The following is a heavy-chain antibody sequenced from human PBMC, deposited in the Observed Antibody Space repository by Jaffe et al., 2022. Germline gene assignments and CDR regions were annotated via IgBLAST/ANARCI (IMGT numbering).Heavy chain of an antibody. D-gene: IGHD2-15*01. J-gene: IGHJ4*02. Sequence: EVQLLESGGGLVQPGGSLRLSCAASGFTFSSYAMSWVRQAPGKGLEWVSAISGSGGSTYYADSVKGRFTISRDNSKNTLYLQMNSLRAEDTAVYYCAKDQLGYCSGGSCYSGLNFDYWGQGTLVTVSS. CDR3: AKDQLGYCSGGSCYSGLNFDY. CDR1: GFTFSSYA. V-gene: IGHV3-23*01. CDR2: ISGSGGST.